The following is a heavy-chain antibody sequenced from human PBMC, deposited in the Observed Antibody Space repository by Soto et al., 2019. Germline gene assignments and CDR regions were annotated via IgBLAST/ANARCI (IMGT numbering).Heavy chain of an antibody. J-gene: IGHJ4*02. D-gene: IGHD3-16*01. V-gene: IGHV3-74*01. CDR1: GFTFSSYW. CDR2: IKTDGSST. CDR3: ARVGVGHYEFDY. Sequence: EVQLVESGGALVQPGGSLRLSCAASGFTFSSYWMHWVRQDPGEGLVWVSRIKTDGSSTSYADSVKGRFTISRDNAKNTMYLQMNSLRAEDTAVYYCARVGVGHYEFDYWGQGTLVTVSS.